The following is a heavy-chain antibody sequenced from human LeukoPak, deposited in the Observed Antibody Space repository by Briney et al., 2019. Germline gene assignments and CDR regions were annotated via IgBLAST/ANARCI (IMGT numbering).Heavy chain of an antibody. CDR1: GGSISSGGYS. J-gene: IGHJ4*02. D-gene: IGHD6-13*01. CDR3: ARLVAATGNFDY. CDR2: IYHSGST. Sequence: SETLSLTCAVSGGSISSGGYSGSWIRQRPGKGLEWIGYIYHSGSTSYSPSLNSRVTISVDRSKNQFSLKLSSVTAADTAVYYCARLVAATGNFDYWGQGTLVTVSS. V-gene: IGHV4-30-2*01.